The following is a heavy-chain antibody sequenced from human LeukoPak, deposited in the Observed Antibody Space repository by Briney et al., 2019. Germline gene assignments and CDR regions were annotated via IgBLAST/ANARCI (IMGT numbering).Heavy chain of an antibody. Sequence: GESLKISCKGSGYSFTSYWIGWVRQMPGKGLEWMGIIYPGDSDTRYSPSFQGQVTISADKPISTAYLQWSSLKASDTAIYYCARPYCSSTSCYAFFDYWGQGTLVTVSS. J-gene: IGHJ4*02. V-gene: IGHV5-51*01. CDR1: GYSFTSYW. CDR3: ARPYCSSTSCYAFFDY. CDR2: IYPGDSDT. D-gene: IGHD2-2*01.